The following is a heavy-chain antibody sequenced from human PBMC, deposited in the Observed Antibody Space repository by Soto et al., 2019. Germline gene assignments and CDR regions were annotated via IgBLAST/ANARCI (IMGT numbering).Heavy chain of an antibody. V-gene: IGHV3-23*01. CDR1: GFTFSSYA. CDR2: ISASGDKT. Sequence: GGSLRLSCAASGFTFSSYAMTWVRQAPGMGLEWVASISASGDKTYLADSVKGRFTTSRDNSKNTVDLQMNSLRAEDRAVYFCAKDQIFGVVMDVWGQGTTVTVSS. J-gene: IGHJ6*02. D-gene: IGHD3-3*01. CDR3: AKDQIFGVVMDV.